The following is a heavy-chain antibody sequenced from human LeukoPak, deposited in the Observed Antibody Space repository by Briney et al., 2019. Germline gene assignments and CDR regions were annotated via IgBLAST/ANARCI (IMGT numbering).Heavy chain of an antibody. Sequence: GESLKISCKGSGYTFTNYWIGWVRQMPGKGLEWMGIIYPGDSDTRYGPSFQGQVTISADKSISTAYLQWSSLGASDTAIYYCARSGQLLWVGDARRPYYYAIDVWGQGTTVIVSS. CDR1: GYTFTNYW. J-gene: IGHJ6*02. CDR2: IYPGDSDT. CDR3: ARSGQLLWVGDARRPYYYAIDV. V-gene: IGHV5-51*01. D-gene: IGHD3-10*01.